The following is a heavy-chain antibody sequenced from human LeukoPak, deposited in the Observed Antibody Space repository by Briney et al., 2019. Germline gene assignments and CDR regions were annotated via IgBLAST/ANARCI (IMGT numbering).Heavy chain of an antibody. CDR3: AREMTRTVAGTGFLRFDY. V-gene: IGHV3-30-3*01. J-gene: IGHJ4*02. CDR2: ISYDGSNK. CDR1: GFTFSSYA. D-gene: IGHD6-19*01. Sequence: GGSLRLSCAASGFTFSSYAMHWVRQAPGKGLEWVAVISYDGSNKYYADSVKGRFTISRDNSKNTLYLQMNSLRAEDTAVYYCAREMTRTVAGTGFLRFDYWGQGALVTVSS.